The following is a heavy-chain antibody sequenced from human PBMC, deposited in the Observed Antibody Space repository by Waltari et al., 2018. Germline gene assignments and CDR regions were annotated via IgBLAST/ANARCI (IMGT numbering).Heavy chain of an antibody. CDR2: VNPEDGET. CDR3: ATSAPSYDYVWGSYRG. J-gene: IGHJ4*02. Sequence: EVQLVQSGAEVKKPGATVKISCKASGYTFTDYYMHWVQQAPGKGLEWMGRVNPEDGETRYAEKFQGRVTITADTSTDTAYMELSSLRSEDTAVYYCATSAPSYDYVWGSYRGWGQGTLVTVSS. D-gene: IGHD3-16*02. V-gene: IGHV1-69-2*01. CDR1: GYTFTDYY.